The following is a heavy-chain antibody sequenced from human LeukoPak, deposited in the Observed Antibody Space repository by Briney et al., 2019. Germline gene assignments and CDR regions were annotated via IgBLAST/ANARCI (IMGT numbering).Heavy chain of an antibody. CDR3: ATAPTDSSGWYFYY. Sequence: ASVKVSCKASGYTFTGYYMHWVRQAPGQGLEWMGWINPNSGGTNYAQKFQGRVTMTEDTSTDTAYMELSSLRSEDTAVYYCATAPTDSSGWYFYYWGQGTLVTVSS. CDR1: GYTFTGYY. J-gene: IGHJ4*02. V-gene: IGHV1-2*02. CDR2: INPNSGGT. D-gene: IGHD6-19*01.